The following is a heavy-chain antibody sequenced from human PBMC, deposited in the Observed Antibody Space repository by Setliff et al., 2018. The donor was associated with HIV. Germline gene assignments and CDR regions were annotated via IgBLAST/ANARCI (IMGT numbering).Heavy chain of an antibody. J-gene: IGHJ2*01. D-gene: IGHD2-21*02. CDR2: THYSGSS. V-gene: IGHV4-59*11. Sequence: NPSETLSLTCTISGGSISNPYWNWIRQPPGKGLEWIGSTHYSGSSYYSPSLKSRVTISLDTSKDQFSLKLSSMTAADTAVYYCARDVGLCGVDCWPYFYFDLWGRGNLVTVSS. CDR1: GGSISNPY. CDR3: ARDVGLCGVDCWPYFYFDL.